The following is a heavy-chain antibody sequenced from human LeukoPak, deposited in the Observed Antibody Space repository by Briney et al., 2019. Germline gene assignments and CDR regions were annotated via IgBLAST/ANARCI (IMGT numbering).Heavy chain of an antibody. CDR3: ATASNIAVAGTGVDY. V-gene: IGHV1-69-2*01. J-gene: IGHJ4*02. CDR2: VDPEDGET. CDR1: GYTFTDYY. Sequence: ASVTVSFKASGYTFTDYYMHWVRQAPGKGLEWMGRVDPEDGETIYAEKFQGRVTITADTSTDTAYMELSSLRSEDTAVYYCATASNIAVAGTGVDYWGQGTLVTVSS. D-gene: IGHD6-19*01.